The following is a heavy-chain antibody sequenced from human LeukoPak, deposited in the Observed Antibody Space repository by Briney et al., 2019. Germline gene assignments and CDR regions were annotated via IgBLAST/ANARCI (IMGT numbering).Heavy chain of an antibody. CDR2: ITSGAP. CDR1: GFTFSAYA. Sequence: GGSLRLSCAASGFTFSAYAVMWVRQAPEQGLEWVSAITSGAPRYADSVKGRFTISRDNSKYMLYLQMNSLRAGDTARYFCARDPNGDYIGAFEFWGQGTGVTVSS. CDR3: ARDPNGDYIGAFEF. V-gene: IGHV3-23*01. D-gene: IGHD4-17*01. J-gene: IGHJ3*01.